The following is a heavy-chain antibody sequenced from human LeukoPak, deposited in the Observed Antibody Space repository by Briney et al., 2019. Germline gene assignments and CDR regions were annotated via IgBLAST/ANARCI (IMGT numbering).Heavy chain of an antibody. CDR1: GGSISSYY. J-gene: IGHJ4*02. CDR3: ARVPSHQTGVDY. Sequence: SETLSLTCTVSGGSISSYYWSWIRQPPGKGLEWIGYIYHSGSTYYNPSLKSRVTISVDRSKNQFSLKLSSVTAADTAVYYCARVPSHQTGVDYWGQGTLVTVSS. V-gene: IGHV4-59*12. D-gene: IGHD7-27*01. CDR2: IYHSGST.